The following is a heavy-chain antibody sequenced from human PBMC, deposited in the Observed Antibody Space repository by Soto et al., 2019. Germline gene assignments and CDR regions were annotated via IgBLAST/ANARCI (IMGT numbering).Heavy chain of an antibody. Sequence: EVQLVESGGGVVQPGRSLRLSCAASGFNFDDYAMHWVRQGPGTGLEWVSSISWNSGNLGYADSVKGRFTISRDNAKNSLYLQMNSLRGEDTALYYCAKGAPTTVFAGNDYWGQGTLVTVSS. D-gene: IGHD4-17*01. J-gene: IGHJ4*02. CDR2: ISWNSGNL. CDR1: GFNFDDYA. CDR3: AKGAPTTVFAGNDY. V-gene: IGHV3-9*01.